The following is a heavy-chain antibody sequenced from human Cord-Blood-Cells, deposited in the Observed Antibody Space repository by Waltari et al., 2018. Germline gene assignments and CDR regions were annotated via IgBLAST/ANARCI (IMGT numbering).Heavy chain of an antibody. D-gene: IGHD4-17*01. CDR3: ARHLTTVVTDAFDI. CDR1: AGSLSCSSYS. CDR2: IYYSGST. Sequence: QLQLQESGPGLVKPSETLSPTCPVSAGSLSCSSYSCGWIRQPPGKGLEWIGSIYYSGSTYYNPSLKSRVTISVDTSKNQFSLKLSSVTAADTAVYYCARHLTTVVTDAFDIWGQGTMVTVSS. J-gene: IGHJ3*02. V-gene: IGHV4-39*01.